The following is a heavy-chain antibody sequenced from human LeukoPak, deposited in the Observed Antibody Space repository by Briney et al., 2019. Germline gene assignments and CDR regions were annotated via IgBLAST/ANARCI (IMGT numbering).Heavy chain of an antibody. D-gene: IGHD2-2*01. J-gene: IGHJ1*01. V-gene: IGHV4-34*01. CDR3: AGSRAFQH. CDR2: INQSGST. CDR1: CGSSSVSY. Sequence: SDTLSLTCALYCGSSSVSYWSSTRHPPGKGLEWNGEINQSGSTNNNPSRKARFPIPEDTSKNQFPLKLTSVTPADPAVFSCAGSRAFQHWGQGTGVSVSS.